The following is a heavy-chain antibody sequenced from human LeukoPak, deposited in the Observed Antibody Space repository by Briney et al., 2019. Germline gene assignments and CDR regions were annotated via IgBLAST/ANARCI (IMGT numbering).Heavy chain of an antibody. J-gene: IGHJ6*03. Sequence: SETLSLTCTVSGGSISTSSYYWGWVRQSPGKGLEWIGNIYYSGTTYCNPSLKSRVTISEATSRNRFSLMLSSVTAADTAIYYCARQVSDYYYHYMDVWGEGTTVIVSS. V-gene: IGHV4-39*01. CDR2: IYYSGTT. CDR3: ARQVSDYYYHYMDV. CDR1: GGSISTSSYY.